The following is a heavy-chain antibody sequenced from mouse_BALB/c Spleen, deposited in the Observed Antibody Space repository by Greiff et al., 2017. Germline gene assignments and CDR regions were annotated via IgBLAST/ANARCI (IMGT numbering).Heavy chain of an antibody. J-gene: IGHJ4*01. CDR3: ARGRQLRHAMDY. CDR1: GFTFSDYY. Sequence: DVQLVESGGGLVKPGGSLKLSCAASGFTFSDYYMYWVRQTPEKRLEWVATISDGGSYTYYPDSVKGRFTISRDNAKNNLYLQMSSLKSEDTAMYYCARGRQLRHAMDYWGQGTSVTVSS. CDR2: ISDGGSYT. D-gene: IGHD3-2*02. V-gene: IGHV5-4*02.